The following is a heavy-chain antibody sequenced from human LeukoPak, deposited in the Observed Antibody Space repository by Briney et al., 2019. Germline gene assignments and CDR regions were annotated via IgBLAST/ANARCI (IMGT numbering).Heavy chain of an antibody. Sequence: ASVKVSCKASGYTFTSYYMHWVRQAPGQGLEWMGIINPSGGSTSYAQKFQGRVTMTRDMSTSTVYMELSSLRSEDTAVYYCARGSYDFWSGYSSSGTIYMDVWGKGTTVTVSS. D-gene: IGHD3-3*01. CDR3: ARGSYDFWSGYSSSGTIYMDV. CDR2: INPSGGST. J-gene: IGHJ6*03. V-gene: IGHV1-46*01. CDR1: GYTFTSYY.